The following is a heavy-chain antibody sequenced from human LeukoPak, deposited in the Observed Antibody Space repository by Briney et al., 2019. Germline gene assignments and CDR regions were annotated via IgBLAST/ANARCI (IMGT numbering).Heavy chain of an antibody. V-gene: IGHV3-7*01. CDR2: IKQDGSEK. J-gene: IGHJ5*02. CDR1: GFTFSSYW. CDR3: ARETYYYDSSGPANWFDP. D-gene: IGHD3-22*01. Sequence: GGSLRLSCAASGFTFSSYWMRWVRQAPGKGLEWVANIKQDGSEKYYVDSVKGRFTISRDNAKNSLYLQMNSLRAEDTAVYYCARETYYYDSSGPANWFDPWGQGTLVTVSS.